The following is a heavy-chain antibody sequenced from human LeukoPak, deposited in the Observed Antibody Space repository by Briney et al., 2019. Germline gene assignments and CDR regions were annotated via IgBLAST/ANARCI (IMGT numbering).Heavy chain of an antibody. CDR1: GFNFDDYS. Sequence: PGGSLTLSCTTSGFNFDDYSMSWVRQAPGKGPEWVSSIRTTTTYIYYSDSVRGRFSVSRDNAKSSLYLHTNRLRAEDTALYYCARDYPGLAVAARTVRSYFDYCGLGTPVTVSS. CDR3: ARDYPGLAVAARTVRSYFDY. D-gene: IGHD6-19*01. V-gene: IGHV3-21*06. CDR2: IRTTTTYI. J-gene: IGHJ4*02.